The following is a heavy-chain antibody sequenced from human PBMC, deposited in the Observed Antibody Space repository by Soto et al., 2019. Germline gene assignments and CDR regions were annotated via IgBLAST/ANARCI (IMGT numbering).Heavy chain of an antibody. Sequence: QITLKESGPTLVKPTQTLTLTCTFSGFSLSTSGVGVGWIRQPPGKALEWLALIFWDDDKRYSPSLKNRLTITKDTSKNQVVLSMTNMDPVDTATYYCAHTVVNVKPAFLWGQGTLVTVSS. V-gene: IGHV2-5*02. CDR2: IFWDDDK. CDR3: AHTVVNVKPAFL. J-gene: IGHJ4*02. CDR1: GFSLSTSGVG. D-gene: IGHD2-21*01.